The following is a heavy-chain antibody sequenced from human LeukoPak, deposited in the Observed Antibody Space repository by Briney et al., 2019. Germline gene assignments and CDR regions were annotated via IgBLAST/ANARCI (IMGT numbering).Heavy chain of an antibody. CDR2: IWRTGDWT. V-gene: IGHV3-23*05. Sequence: PGGSLRLSCTASGFIFRDYVMGWVRQAPGKGPEWVAAIWRTGDWTHYVDSVKGRFTISRDTSKNTLYPQMNGLGAEDTAVYYCVALYHFWGQGTLVTVSS. D-gene: IGHD2-15*01. CDR1: GFIFRDYV. J-gene: IGHJ1*01. CDR3: VALYHF.